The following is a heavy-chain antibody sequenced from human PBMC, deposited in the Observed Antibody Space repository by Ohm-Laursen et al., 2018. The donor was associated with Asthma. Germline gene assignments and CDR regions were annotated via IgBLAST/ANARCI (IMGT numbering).Heavy chain of an antibody. CDR2: ISSDSIHT. D-gene: IGHD2-2*01. Sequence: SLRLSCAASGFKFSDYYMSWIRQAPGKGLEYVSHISSDSIHTEYADSVKGRFTISRDNAKNSLYLQMSSLRPEDTAVYYCAKPSIPLRHCSSTSCPYWYFDLWGRGTLVTVSS. CDR3: AKPSIPLRHCSSTSCPYWYFDL. V-gene: IGHV3-11*06. J-gene: IGHJ2*01. CDR1: GFKFSDYY.